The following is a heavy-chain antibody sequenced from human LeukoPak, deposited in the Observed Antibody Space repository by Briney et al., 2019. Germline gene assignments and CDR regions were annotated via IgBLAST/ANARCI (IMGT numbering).Heavy chain of an antibody. D-gene: IGHD2-2*01. V-gene: IGHV6-1*01. CDR2: TYYRSKWYN. CDR3: ARERTSWARGAFDF. CDR1: GDSFSSNSAA. J-gene: IGHJ3*01. Sequence: SQTLSLTCAISGDSFSSNSAAWNWLRQSPSRGLEWLGRTYYRSKWYNDYAVSVKTLITINPDTSKNQFSLQLTSVTPEDTAMYYCARERTSWARGAFDFWGQGTMVTVSS.